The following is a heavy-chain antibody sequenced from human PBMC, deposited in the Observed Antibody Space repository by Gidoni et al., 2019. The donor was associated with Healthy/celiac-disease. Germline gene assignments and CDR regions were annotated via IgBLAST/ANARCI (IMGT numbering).Heavy chain of an antibody. Sequence: QVQLVSSGGGVVQPGRSLSLSCAASGFTFISYGMHWVRQAPGKGLEWVAVISYDGSNKYYEDSVKGRFTIYRDNSKNTLYLQMNSLRAEDTAVYYCAKDDYYDSSGYYPGVDYWGQGTLVTVSS. CDR2: ISYDGSNK. J-gene: IGHJ4*02. CDR3: AKDDYYDSSGYYPGVDY. CDR1: GFTFISYG. D-gene: IGHD3-22*01. V-gene: IGHV3-30*18.